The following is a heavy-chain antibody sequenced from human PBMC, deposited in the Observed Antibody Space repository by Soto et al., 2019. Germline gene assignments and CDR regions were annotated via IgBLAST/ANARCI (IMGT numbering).Heavy chain of an antibody. J-gene: IGHJ4*02. CDR1: GYSFTSYW. CDR3: ARGNFGYSYGPYYFDY. V-gene: IGHV5-10-1*03. D-gene: IGHD5-18*01. CDR2: IDPSDSYT. Sequence: EVQLVQSGAEVKKPGESLRISCKGSGYSFTSYWISWVRQMPGKGLEWMGRIDPSDSYTNYSPSFQGHVTISADKSISTAYLQWSSLKASDTAMYYCARGNFGYSYGPYYFDYWGQGTLVTVSS.